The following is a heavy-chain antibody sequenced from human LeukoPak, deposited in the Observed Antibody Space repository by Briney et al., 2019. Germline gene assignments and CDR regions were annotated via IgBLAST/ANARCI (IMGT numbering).Heavy chain of an antibody. Sequence: GGSLRLSCAASGFTFSGYGMHWVRQAPGKGLEWVAVISYDGSHKYYADSVKGRFTISRDSSKNTLYLQMNSRRAEDTAVYYCAKDSCGGDCYSFDYWGQGTLVTVSS. CDR1: GFTFSGYG. CDR2: ISYDGSHK. CDR3: AKDSCGGDCYSFDY. D-gene: IGHD2-21*02. J-gene: IGHJ4*02. V-gene: IGHV3-30*18.